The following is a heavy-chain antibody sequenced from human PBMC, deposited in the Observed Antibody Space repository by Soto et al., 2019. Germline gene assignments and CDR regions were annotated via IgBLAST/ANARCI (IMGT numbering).Heavy chain of an antibody. J-gene: IGHJ4*02. CDR3: AGDFGDY. D-gene: IGHD2-21*01. CDR1: GGCFSGYY. CDR2: INHSGST. V-gene: IGHV4-34*01. Sequence: SETLSLTCAVYGGCFSGYYWSWIRQPPGKGLEWIGEINHSGSTNYNPSLKSRVTISVDTSKNQFSLKLSSVTAADTAVYYCAGDFGDYWGQGTLVTVSS.